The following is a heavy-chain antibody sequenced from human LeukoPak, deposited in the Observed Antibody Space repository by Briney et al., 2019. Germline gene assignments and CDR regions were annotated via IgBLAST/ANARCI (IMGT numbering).Heavy chain of an antibody. D-gene: IGHD2/OR15-2a*01. V-gene: IGHV3-21*01. J-gene: IGHJ6*02. CDR3: VRDVSRRIGMDV. Sequence: GGSLRLSCLASGFSFNSYTMNWVREAPGKGLEWVSTISPVSSYTWYAESVKGRFTISRGNPKNSLYLQMESLRAEDTAVYYCVRDVSRRIGMDVWGQGTTVSVSS. CDR2: ISPVSSYT. CDR1: GFSFNSYT.